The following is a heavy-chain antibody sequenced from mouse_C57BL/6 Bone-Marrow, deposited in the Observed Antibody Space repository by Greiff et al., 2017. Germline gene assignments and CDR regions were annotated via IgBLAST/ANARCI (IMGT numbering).Heavy chain of an antibody. J-gene: IGHJ2*01. CDR2: INPNNGGT. D-gene: IGHD2-2*01. CDR3: ATYGYDEEGYFED. V-gene: IGHV1-18*01. CDR1: GYTFTDYN. Sequence: VHVKQSGPELVKPGASVKIPCKASGYTFTDYNMDWVKQSPGKSLEWIGDINPNNGGTIYNQKFKGKATLTVDKSSSTAYMELRSLTSEDTAVYYCATYGYDEEGYFEDWGQGTTLTVSS.